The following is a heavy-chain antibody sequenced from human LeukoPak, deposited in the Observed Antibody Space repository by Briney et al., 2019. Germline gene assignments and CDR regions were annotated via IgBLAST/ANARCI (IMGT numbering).Heavy chain of an antibody. CDR1: GGSFSGYY. J-gene: IGHJ4*02. CDR2: INHSGST. D-gene: IGHD5-24*01. V-gene: IGHV4-34*01. Sequence: SETLSLTCAVYGGSFSGYYWSWIRQPPGKGLEWIGEINHSGSTNYNPSLKGRVTISVDTSKNQFSLKLSSVTAADTAVYYCARGGGGYNQVYYFDYWGQGTLVTVSS. CDR3: ARGGGGYNQVYYFDY.